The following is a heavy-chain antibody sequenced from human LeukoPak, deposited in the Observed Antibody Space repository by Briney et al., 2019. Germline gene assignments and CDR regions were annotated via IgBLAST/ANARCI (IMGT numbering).Heavy chain of an antibody. CDR3: AKVAVAKSAKYWYFDL. V-gene: IGHV3-23*01. CDR2: ISVSGGST. J-gene: IGHJ2*01. CDR1: GFTFSSYA. D-gene: IGHD6-19*01. Sequence: PGGSLRLSCAASGFTFSSYAMSWVRQAPGKGLEWVSAISVSGGSTYYADSVKGRFTISRDNSKNTLYLQMNSLRAEDTAVYYCAKVAVAKSAKYWYFDLWGRGTLVTVSS.